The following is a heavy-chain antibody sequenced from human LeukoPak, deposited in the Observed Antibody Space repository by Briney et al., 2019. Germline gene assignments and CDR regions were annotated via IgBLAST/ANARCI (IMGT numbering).Heavy chain of an antibody. CDR1: GGSISSGGHY. CDR3: ARDRNGSVSFSWFDY. D-gene: IGHD3-10*01. Sequence: PSQTLSLTCTVSGGSISSGGHYWSWIRQHPGKGLEWIGYIYYSGSTFYNPSLSSRVTISVDTSKNQFSLKLSSVTAADTAVYYCARDRNGSVSFSWFDYWGQGTLVTVSS. CDR2: IYYSGST. J-gene: IGHJ4*02. V-gene: IGHV4-31*03.